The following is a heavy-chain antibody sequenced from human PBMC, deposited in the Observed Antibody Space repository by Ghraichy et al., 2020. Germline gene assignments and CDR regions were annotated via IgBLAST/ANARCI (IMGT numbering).Heavy chain of an antibody. CDR3: AREYSSGWFRMGAFDI. D-gene: IGHD6-19*01. V-gene: IGHV1-46*01. CDR1: GYTFTSCY. Sequence: ASVKVSCKASGYTFTSCYMHWVRQAPGQGLEWMGIINPSGGSTSYAQKFQGRVTMTRDTSTSTVYMELSSLRSEDTAVYYCAREYSSGWFRMGAFDIWGQGTMVTVSS. CDR2: INPSGGST. J-gene: IGHJ3*02.